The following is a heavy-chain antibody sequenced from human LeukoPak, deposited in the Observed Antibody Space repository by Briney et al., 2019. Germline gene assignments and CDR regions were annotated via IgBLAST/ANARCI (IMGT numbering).Heavy chain of an antibody. CDR3: SRVVGECSSTSCYGGYAFDI. Sequence: VKVSCKASGGTFSSYAISWVRQAPGQGLEWMGGIIPIFGTANYAQKFQGRVTITTDESTSTAYMELSSLRSEDTAVYYCSRVVGECSSTSCYGGYAFDIWGQGTMVTVSS. CDR1: GGTFSSYA. D-gene: IGHD2-2*01. CDR2: IIPIFGTA. V-gene: IGHV1-69*13. J-gene: IGHJ3*02.